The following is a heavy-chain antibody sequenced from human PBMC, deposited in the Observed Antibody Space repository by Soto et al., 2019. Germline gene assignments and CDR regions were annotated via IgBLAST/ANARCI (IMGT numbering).Heavy chain of an antibody. Sequence: GASVKVSCKACGYTFITYDINWVRQAAGQGLEWMGWMNPSNGNAGYAQNFQGRVTMTRNTSISTAYMELSSLRSDDTAVYFCARRKERSANNYFDSWGQGSLVTVSS. CDR1: GYTFITYD. CDR2: MNPSNGNA. V-gene: IGHV1-8*01. D-gene: IGHD6-25*01. J-gene: IGHJ4*02. CDR3: ARRKERSANNYFDS.